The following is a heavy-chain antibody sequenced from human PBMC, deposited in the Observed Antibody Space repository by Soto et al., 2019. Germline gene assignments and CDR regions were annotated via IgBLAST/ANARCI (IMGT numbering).Heavy chain of an antibody. CDR2: IYHSGRT. D-gene: IGHD6-13*01. CDR1: GGSISFYN. V-gene: IGHV4-59*01. J-gene: IGHJ3*02. Sequence: QVQLQESGPGLVKPSETLSLTCSVSGGSISFYNWNWIRQSPGKGLEWIGYIYHSGRTNYNPSLKCRVTLPLDTSKNRFWLQRSSVSAADTGVYYCAKGDSTTHGDSFDIWGQGTMVTVSP. CDR3: AKGDSTTHGDSFDI.